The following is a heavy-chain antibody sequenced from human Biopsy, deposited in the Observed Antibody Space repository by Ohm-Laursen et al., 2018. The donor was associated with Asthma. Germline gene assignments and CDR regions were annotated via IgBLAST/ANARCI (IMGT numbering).Heavy chain of an antibody. CDR1: GFVFSQAR. CDR3: AKRRGYSGHDNDY. Sequence: RSLRLSCTASGFVFSQARMHWVRQAPGKGLEWVAAVSSEGHSTSYDDSVKGRFTISRDNSKNTLYLQMNSLRTEDTAVYYCAKRRGYSGHDNDYWGQGTLVIVSS. V-gene: IGHV3-30*18. CDR2: VSSEGHST. J-gene: IGHJ4*02. D-gene: IGHD5-12*01.